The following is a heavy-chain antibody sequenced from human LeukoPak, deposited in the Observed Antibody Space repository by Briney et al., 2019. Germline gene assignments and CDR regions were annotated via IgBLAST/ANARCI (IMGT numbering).Heavy chain of an antibody. D-gene: IGHD2-15*01. Sequence: PSETLSLTCTVSGGSINSGSYYWGWLRQPPGMGLEWIGTISYSGSTYYNPSLKSRVTISVDTSKNQFSLKLSSVTAAVTAVYYCARHFRVGYCSGGSCSQIDFWGQGTLVTVSS. J-gene: IGHJ4*02. CDR3: ARHFRVGYCSGGSCSQIDF. V-gene: IGHV4-39*01. CDR2: ISYSGST. CDR1: GGSINSGSYY.